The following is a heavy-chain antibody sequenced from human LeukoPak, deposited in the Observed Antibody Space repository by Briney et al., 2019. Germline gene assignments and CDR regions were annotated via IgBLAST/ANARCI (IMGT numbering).Heavy chain of an antibody. J-gene: IGHJ4*02. Sequence: PGRSLRLSCAASGFIFSSYGMLWVRQAPGKGLECVAIISYDGGNEYYAESVKGRFTISRDNAKNTLFLQMNSLEVEDTAVYYCAKVRRPIAVAPPGIWGQGALATVSS. V-gene: IGHV3-30*18. CDR3: AKVRRPIAVAPPGI. CDR1: GFIFSSYG. D-gene: IGHD6-19*01. CDR2: ISYDGGNE.